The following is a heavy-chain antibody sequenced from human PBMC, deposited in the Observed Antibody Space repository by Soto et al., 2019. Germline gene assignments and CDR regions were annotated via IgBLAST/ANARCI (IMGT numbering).Heavy chain of an antibody. J-gene: IGHJ6*02. V-gene: IGHV1-69*13. CDR3: ARDSHGSGSYYKLYYYYYGMDV. Sequence: SVKVSCKASGGTFSSYAISWVRQAPGQGLEWMGGIIPIFGTANYAQKFQGRVTITADESTSTAYMELSSLRSEDTAVYYCARDSHGSGSYYKLYYYYYGMDVWGQGTTVTVSS. CDR1: GGTFSSYA. D-gene: IGHD3-10*01. CDR2: IIPIFGTA.